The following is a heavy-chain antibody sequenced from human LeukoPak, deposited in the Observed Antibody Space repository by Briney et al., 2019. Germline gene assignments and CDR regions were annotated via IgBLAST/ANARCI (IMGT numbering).Heavy chain of an antibody. CDR2: ISSSGSTI. CDR1: GFTFSDYY. Sequence: GGSLRLSCAASGFTFSDYYMSWIRQAPGKGLEWVSYISSSGSTIYYADSVKGRFTISRDNAKNSLYLQMNSLRAEGTAVYYCARAHKKSVTMIVRNKRPFDYWGQGTLVTVSS. CDR3: ARAHKKSVTMIVRNKRPFDY. J-gene: IGHJ4*02. V-gene: IGHV3-11*04. D-gene: IGHD3-22*01.